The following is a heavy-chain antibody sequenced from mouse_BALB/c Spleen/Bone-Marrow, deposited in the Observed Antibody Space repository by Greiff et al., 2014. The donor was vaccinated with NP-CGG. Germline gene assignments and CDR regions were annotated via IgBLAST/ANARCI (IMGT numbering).Heavy chain of an antibody. V-gene: IGHV1S56*01. J-gene: IGHJ4*01. Sequence: VQLQQSGPELVKPGASVRISCKASGYTFTSYNIHWVKQRPGQGLEWIGWIYPGNVNTKYNEKFKGKATLTADKSSSTAYMQLSSLTSEDSAVYFCARDTMDYWGQGTSVTVSS. CDR2: IYPGNVNT. CDR3: ARDTMDY. CDR1: GYTFTSYN.